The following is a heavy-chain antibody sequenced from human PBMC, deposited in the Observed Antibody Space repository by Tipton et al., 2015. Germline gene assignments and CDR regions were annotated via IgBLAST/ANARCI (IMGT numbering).Heavy chain of an antibody. Sequence: GSLRLSCAASGFNFNDYFMSWIRQAPGKGLEWVSVIYTFGNTYYADSVKGRFTISRDNSKNMLFLQMNSLRAEDTAVYYCAKNSWNYYSSSSDHCGQGTLVTVST. CDR3: AKNSWNYYSSSSDH. J-gene: IGHJ4*02. CDR1: GFNFNDYF. V-gene: IGHV3-53*01. CDR2: IYTFGNT. D-gene: IGHD3-10*01.